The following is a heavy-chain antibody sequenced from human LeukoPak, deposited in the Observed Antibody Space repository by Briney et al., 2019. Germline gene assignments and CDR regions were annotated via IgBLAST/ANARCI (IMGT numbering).Heavy chain of an antibody. Sequence: ASVKVSCKASGYTFTSYYMHWVRQAPGQGLEWMGIINPSGGSTSYAQKFQGRVTMTRDMSTSTVYMELSSLRSEDTAVYYCARNQLELGYYYYYMDVWGKGTTVTVSS. CDR3: ARNQLELGYYYYYMDV. V-gene: IGHV1-46*01. J-gene: IGHJ6*03. D-gene: IGHD1-1*01. CDR2: INPSGGST. CDR1: GYTFTSYY.